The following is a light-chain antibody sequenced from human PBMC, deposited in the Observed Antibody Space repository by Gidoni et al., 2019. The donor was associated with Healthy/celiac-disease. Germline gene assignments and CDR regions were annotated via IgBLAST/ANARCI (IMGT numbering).Light chain of an antibody. Sequence: EIVMTHSPATLSVSPGERATLSCRASQSVSSNLAWYQQKPGQAPRLLIYGASNRATGIPARFSGSGSGTEFTLTISSLQSEDFAVYYCQQYNNWPTWTFXQXTKVEIK. CDR2: GAS. CDR1: QSVSSN. CDR3: QQYNNWPTWT. J-gene: IGKJ1*01. V-gene: IGKV3-15*01.